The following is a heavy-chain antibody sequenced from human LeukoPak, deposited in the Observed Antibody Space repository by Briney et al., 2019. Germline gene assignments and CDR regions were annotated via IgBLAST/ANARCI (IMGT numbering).Heavy chain of an antibody. Sequence: GGSLRLSCAASGITFSSYAMNWVRQAPGKGLEWVSVISGSGSSTYYADSVKGRFTISRDNAKNSLYLQMNSLRAEDTAVYYCARVPGYRVGYWGQGTLVTVSS. CDR3: ARVPGYRVGY. CDR1: GITFSSYA. D-gene: IGHD3-9*01. V-gene: IGHV3-23*01. J-gene: IGHJ4*02. CDR2: ISGSGSST.